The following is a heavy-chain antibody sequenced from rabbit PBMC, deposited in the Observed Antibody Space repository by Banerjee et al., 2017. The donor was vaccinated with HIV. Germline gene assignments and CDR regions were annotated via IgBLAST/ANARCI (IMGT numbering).Heavy chain of an antibody. D-gene: IGHD6-1*01. V-gene: IGHV1S45*01. CDR2: IDAGSSGST. J-gene: IGHJ6*01. CDR3: ARWGYGYIYGGTDYDYGDDYDMDL. Sequence: QEQLEESGGDLVKPGASLTLTCTASGIDFSNYYYVCWVRQAPGKGLEWIACIDAGSSGSTDYASWAKGRFTISKTSSTTVTLQMTSLTVADTATYFCARWGYGYIYGGTDYDYGDDYDMDLWGPGTLVTVS. CDR1: GIDFSNYYY.